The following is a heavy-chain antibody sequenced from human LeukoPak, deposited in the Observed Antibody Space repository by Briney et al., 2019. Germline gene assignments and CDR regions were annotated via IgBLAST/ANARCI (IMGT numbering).Heavy chain of an antibody. CDR2: IYSGGST. J-gene: IGHJ4*02. CDR3: ARDPYDSSGFALDY. CDR1: GFTVSSNY. D-gene: IGHD3-22*01. V-gene: IGHV3-66*01. Sequence: GGSLRLSCAASGFTVSSNYMSWVPQAPGKGLEWVSVIYSGGSTYYADSVKGRFTISRDNSKNTLYLQMNSLRAEDTAVYYCARDPYDSSGFALDYWGQGTLVTVSS.